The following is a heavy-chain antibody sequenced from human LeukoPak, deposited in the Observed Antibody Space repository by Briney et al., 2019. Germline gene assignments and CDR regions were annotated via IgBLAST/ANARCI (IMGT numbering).Heavy chain of an antibody. Sequence: KSGGSLRLSCSASGFTFSNYAMHWVRQAPGKGLEWVGRIKSKTDGGTTDYAAPVKGRFTISRDDSKNTLYLQMNSLKTEDTAVYYCTTDSSSWYTEVDYWGQGTLVTVSS. CDR1: GFTFSNYA. V-gene: IGHV3-15*01. CDR3: TTDSSSWYTEVDY. CDR2: IKSKTDGGTT. D-gene: IGHD6-13*01. J-gene: IGHJ4*02.